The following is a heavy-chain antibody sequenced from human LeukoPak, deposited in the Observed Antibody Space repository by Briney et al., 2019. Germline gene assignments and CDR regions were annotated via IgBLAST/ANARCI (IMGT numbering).Heavy chain of an antibody. CDR3: ARDRRGSFYTFDL. J-gene: IGHJ3*01. D-gene: IGHD1-26*01. V-gene: IGHV4-59*01. Sequence: PSETLSLTCSVSGASINGYFWNWVRQTPEKILEWIGYVSHTGATTSNPTLKSRVSITIDTSKSQISLTMTSVTAADSALYYCARDRRGSFYTFDLWGPGTIVSVS. CDR1: GASINGYF. CDR2: VSHTGAT.